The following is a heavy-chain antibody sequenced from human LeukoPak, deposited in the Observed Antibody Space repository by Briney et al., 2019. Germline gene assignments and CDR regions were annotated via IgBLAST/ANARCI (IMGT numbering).Heavy chain of an antibody. CDR1: GFTFTSSA. Sequence: GTSAKVSCKASGFTFTSSAVQWVRQARGQRLEWTGWIVVGSGNTNYAQKFQERVTITRDMSTSTAYMELSSLRSEDTAVYYCAAGYSGSYYPSFDYWGQGTLVTVSS. D-gene: IGHD3-10*01. J-gene: IGHJ4*02. CDR3: AAGYSGSYYPSFDY. V-gene: IGHV1-58*01. CDR2: IVVGSGNT.